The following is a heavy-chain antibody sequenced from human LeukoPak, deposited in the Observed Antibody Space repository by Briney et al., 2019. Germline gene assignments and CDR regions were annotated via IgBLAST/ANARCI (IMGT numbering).Heavy chain of an antibody. J-gene: IGHJ4*02. CDR3: ARSPYSGSYGPFDY. CDR2: MKHDGSEK. V-gene: IGHV3-7*04. Sequence: PGGSLRLSCAASGFTLSNYWMNWVHQAPGKGLEWVANMKHDGSEKSYVDSVKGRFTISRDDAKNSLYLQMNSLRAEDTALYYCARSPYSGSYGPFDYWGQGTLVTVSS. CDR1: GFTLSNYW. D-gene: IGHD1-26*01.